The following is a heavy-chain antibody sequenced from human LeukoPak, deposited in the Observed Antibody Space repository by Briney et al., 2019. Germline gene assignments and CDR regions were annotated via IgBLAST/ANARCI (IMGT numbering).Heavy chain of an antibody. Sequence: GGSLRLSCAASGFAFSSYSMNWVRQAPGKGLEWVSSISSSSSYIYYADSVKGRFTIARDNAKNSLYLQMNSLRPEDTAVYYCARGVVPAAIAAKYRDYWGQGTLDTVSS. CDR3: ARGVVPAAIAAKYRDY. CDR2: ISSSSSYI. CDR1: GFAFSSYS. V-gene: IGHV3-21*01. J-gene: IGHJ4*02. D-gene: IGHD2-2*02.